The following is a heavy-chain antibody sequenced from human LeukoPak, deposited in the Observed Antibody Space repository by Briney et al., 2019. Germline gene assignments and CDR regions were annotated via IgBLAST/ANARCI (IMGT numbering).Heavy chain of an antibody. J-gene: IGHJ6*02. CDR3: ARALRGVGASYYYGMDV. D-gene: IGHD1-26*01. CDR2: ISSGSTSI. Sequence: PGGSLRLSCAASGFTFSTYSMNWVRQAPGKGLEWVSYISSGSTSIYYADSVKGRFTISRDNAKNSLSLQMSSPRDEDTAVYYCARALRGVGASYYYGMDVWGQGTTVTVSS. V-gene: IGHV3-48*02. CDR1: GFTFSTYS.